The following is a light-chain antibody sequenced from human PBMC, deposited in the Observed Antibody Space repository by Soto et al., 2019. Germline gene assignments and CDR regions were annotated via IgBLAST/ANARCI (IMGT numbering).Light chain of an antibody. J-gene: IGLJ3*02. CDR1: SSNIGSNT. CDR2: SNN. V-gene: IGLV1-44*01. CDR3: AAWDDSLNGWV. Sequence: QLVLTQPPSESGTPGQRVTISCSGSSSNIGSNTVNWYQQLPGTAPKLLIYSNNQRPSGVPDRFSGSKSGTSASLAISGLQSEDEADYYCAAWDDSLNGWVFGGGTQLTVL.